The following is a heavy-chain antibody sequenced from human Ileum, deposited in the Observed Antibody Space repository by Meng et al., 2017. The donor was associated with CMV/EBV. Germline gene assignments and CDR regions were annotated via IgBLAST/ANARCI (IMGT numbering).Heavy chain of an antibody. CDR2: IGVNSGYT. V-gene: IGHV3-23*01. J-gene: IGHJ4*02. CDR3: VKGGWLDD. D-gene: IGHD5-12*01. Sequence: GESLKISCVASGFSFSTFEMSWVRQAPGKGLEWVSFIGVNSGYTRYAESVKGRFTVSRDNSRNTLHLEMDSLRAEDTALYYCVKGGWLDDWGRGTPATVPS. CDR1: GFSFSTFE.